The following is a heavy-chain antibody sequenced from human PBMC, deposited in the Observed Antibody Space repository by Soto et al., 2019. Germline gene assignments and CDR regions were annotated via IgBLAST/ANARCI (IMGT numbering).Heavy chain of an antibody. CDR2: IKPDESEK. CDR3: VRGGSNYAS. CDR1: GFTFSDSW. D-gene: IGHD4-4*01. J-gene: IGHJ5*02. Sequence: GSLRLSCTASGFTFSDSWMTWVRQAPGKGLEWVARIKPDESEKKYADSVKGRFSISGDNAKNSMYLQMDSLRGEDMAVYYCVRGGSNYASWGQGTLVTVSS. V-gene: IGHV3-7*01.